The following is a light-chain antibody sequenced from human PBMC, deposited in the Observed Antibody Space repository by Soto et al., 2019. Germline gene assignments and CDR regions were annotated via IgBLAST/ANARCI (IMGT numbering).Light chain of an antibody. J-gene: IGKJ1*01. CDR1: QSVSSSY. CDR3: HQYNNWPWT. Sequence: EIVLTESPGTLSLSPGERATLSCRASQSVSSSYLAWYQQKPGQAPRLLIYGASTRATGIPARFSGSGAGTEFTLTIDSLQSEDCAVYFWHQYNNWPWTFGQGTSADIK. V-gene: IGKV3-15*01. CDR2: GAS.